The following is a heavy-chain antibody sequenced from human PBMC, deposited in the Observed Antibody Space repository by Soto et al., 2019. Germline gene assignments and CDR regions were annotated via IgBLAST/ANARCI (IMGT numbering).Heavy chain of an antibody. CDR1: GFSISSYY. Sequence: SETLSLTCTVSGFSISSYYWSWIRQPPGKGLEWIGYIYYSGSTNYNPSLKSRVTISVDTSKNQFSLKLSSVTAADTAVYYCARNVRSGYGYNWFDPWGQGTLVTVSS. V-gene: IGHV4-59*01. CDR3: ARNVRSGYGYNWFDP. CDR2: IYYSGST. J-gene: IGHJ5*02. D-gene: IGHD3-3*01.